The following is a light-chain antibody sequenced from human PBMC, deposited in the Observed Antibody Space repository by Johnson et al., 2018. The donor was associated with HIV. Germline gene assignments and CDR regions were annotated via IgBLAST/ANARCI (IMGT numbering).Light chain of an antibody. V-gene: IGLV1-51*01. Sequence: QSMLTQPPSVSAAPGQKVTISCSGSSSNIGNNYVSWYQQLPGTAPKLLIYDNNKRPSGIPDRFSGSKSGTSATLGITGLQTGDEADYYCGTWGSSLSAWVFGTGTEVTVL. CDR1: SSNIGNNY. J-gene: IGLJ1*01. CDR3: GTWGSSLSAWV. CDR2: DNN.